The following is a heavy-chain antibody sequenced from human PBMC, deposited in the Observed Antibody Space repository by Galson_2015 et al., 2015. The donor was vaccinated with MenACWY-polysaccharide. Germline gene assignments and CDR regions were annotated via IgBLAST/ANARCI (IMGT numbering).Heavy chain of an antibody. J-gene: IGHJ4*02. CDR2: INPSDGRT. CDR3: ARDLNPRVAEARHPLSDY. Sequence: SVKVSCKASGYTFIIYQMHWVRQAPGQGLEWLGIINPSDGRTTYAQKFRGRVTMTRDTSTSTVYMELSSLKSEDAAVYYCARDLNPRVAEARHPLSDYWGQG. V-gene: IGHV1-46*01. D-gene: IGHD6-19*01. CDR1: GYTFIIYQ.